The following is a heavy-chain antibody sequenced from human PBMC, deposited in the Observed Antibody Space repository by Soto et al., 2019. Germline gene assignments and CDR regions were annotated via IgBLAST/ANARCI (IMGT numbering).Heavy chain of an antibody. V-gene: IGHV1-2*02. Sequence: GPSVKVSCKASGYTFTGYYMHWVRQAPGQGLEWMGWINPNSGGTNYARKFQGRVTMTRDTSISTAYMELSRLRSDDTAVYYCARGDRIRESHPIAAAGRANWFDPWGQGTLVTVSS. CDR2: INPNSGGT. D-gene: IGHD6-13*01. J-gene: IGHJ5*02. CDR3: ARGDRIRESHPIAAAGRANWFDP. CDR1: GYTFTGYY.